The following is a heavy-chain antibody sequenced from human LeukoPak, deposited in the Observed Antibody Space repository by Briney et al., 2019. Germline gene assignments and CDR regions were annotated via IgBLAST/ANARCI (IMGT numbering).Heavy chain of an antibody. D-gene: IGHD6-13*01. CDR2: IYSSGST. CDR1: GGSIRGYY. CDR3: ARDLYSSRTNDAFVI. J-gene: IGHJ3*02. Sequence: SETLSLTCTVSGGSIRGYYWSWIRQPAGKGLDWTGRIYSSGSTNYNPSLKSRVTISVDTSKNQFSLKLSSVTAADTAVYYCARDLYSSRTNDAFVIWGQGTMVTVSS. V-gene: IGHV4-4*07.